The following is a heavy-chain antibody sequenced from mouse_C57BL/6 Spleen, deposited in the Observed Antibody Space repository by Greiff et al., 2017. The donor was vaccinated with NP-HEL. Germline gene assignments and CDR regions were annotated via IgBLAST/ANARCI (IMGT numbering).Heavy chain of an antibody. J-gene: IGHJ2*01. V-gene: IGHV1-26*01. Sequence: EVQLQQSGPELVKPGASVKISCKASGYTFTDYYMNWVKQSHGKSLEWIGDINPNNGGTSYNQKFKGKATLTVDKSSSTAYMQLSSLTSEDSAVYYCARGGGTLDYWGQGTTLTVSS. CDR1: GYTFTDYY. D-gene: IGHD4-1*01. CDR3: ARGGGTLDY. CDR2: INPNNGGT.